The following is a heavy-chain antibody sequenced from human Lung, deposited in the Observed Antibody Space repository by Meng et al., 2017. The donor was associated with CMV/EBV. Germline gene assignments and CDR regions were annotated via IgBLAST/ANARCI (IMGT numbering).Heavy chain of an antibody. Sequence: GESLKISCAASGFTFSISWMSWVRQAPGKRLEWVASIKEDGSEEHYVDSVKGRFTISRDNAKNSVYLQMNTLRAEDTAVYYCARNLRTPEDWGQGTLVTVSS. CDR1: GFTFSISW. CDR2: IKEDGSEE. D-gene: IGHD4-17*01. J-gene: IGHJ4*02. V-gene: IGHV3-7*01. CDR3: ARNLRTPED.